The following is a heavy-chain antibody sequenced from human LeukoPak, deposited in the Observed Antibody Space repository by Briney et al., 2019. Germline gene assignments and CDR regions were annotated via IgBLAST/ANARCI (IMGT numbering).Heavy chain of an antibody. CDR1: GFTFSSYA. Sequence: GGSLRLSCAASGFTFSSYAMSWVRQAPGKGLEWVSAISGSGGSTYYADSVKGRFTISRDNSKNTLYLQMNSLRAEDAAIYYCAKERVVIIPTAIDYRGQGTLVTVSS. CDR3: AKERVVIIPTAIDY. CDR2: ISGSGGST. J-gene: IGHJ4*02. V-gene: IGHV3-23*01. D-gene: IGHD2-2*01.